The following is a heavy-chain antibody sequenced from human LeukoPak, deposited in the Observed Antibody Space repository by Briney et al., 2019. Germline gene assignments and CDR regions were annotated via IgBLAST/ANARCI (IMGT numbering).Heavy chain of an antibody. CDR3: TRMTTGHDY. CDR2: INHSGYT. Sequence: PSETLPLTCAVSGVSFDDYYWSWVRQTPGKGLEWIGEINHSGYTNDSPSLKSRVTLSIDTSRKQFSLNLRSVTVADAGIYYCTRMTTGHDYWGQGTLVTVSS. CDR1: GVSFDDYY. J-gene: IGHJ4*02. D-gene: IGHD4-17*01. V-gene: IGHV4-34*01.